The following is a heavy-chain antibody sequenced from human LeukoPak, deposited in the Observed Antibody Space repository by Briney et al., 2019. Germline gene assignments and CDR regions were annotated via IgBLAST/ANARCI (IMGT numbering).Heavy chain of an antibody. CDR1: GGSISSCF. V-gene: IGHV4-59*08. D-gene: IGHD1-26*01. CDR3: ARHGEVGANDAIDI. CDR2: IYYSGST. J-gene: IGHJ3*02. Sequence: SEALSLTCTFSGGSISSCFWSWIRQPPGKGLEWIGHIYYSGSTNYNPSLKSRVTISVDTSKNQVSLKVSSVTAADTAVYHCARHGEVGANDAIDIWGQGTMVTVSS.